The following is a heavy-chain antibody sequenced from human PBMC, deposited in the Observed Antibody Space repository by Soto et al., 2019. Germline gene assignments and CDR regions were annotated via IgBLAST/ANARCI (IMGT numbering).Heavy chain of an antibody. J-gene: IGHJ6*02. Sequence: VGSLRLSCAASGFTFSSYWMSWVRQAPGKGLEWVANIKQDGSEKYYVDSVKGRFTISRDNAKNSLYLQMNSLRAEDTAVYYCARDLQVGQLLYQTYYYYGMDVWGQGTTVTVSS. CDR1: GFTFSSYW. CDR3: ARDLQVGQLLYQTYYYYGMDV. D-gene: IGHD2-2*02. CDR2: IKQDGSEK. V-gene: IGHV3-7*01.